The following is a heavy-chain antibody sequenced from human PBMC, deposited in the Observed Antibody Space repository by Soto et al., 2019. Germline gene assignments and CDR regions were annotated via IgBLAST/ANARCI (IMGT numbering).Heavy chain of an antibody. CDR2: IYPADSDT. D-gene: IGHD2-15*01. J-gene: IGHJ5*02. Sequence: GESLKISCKGSGYSFAGYWIGWVRQMPGKGLEWMGIIYPADSDTRYSPSFQGQVTISAGKSISTAYLQWSSLKASDTAMYYCARRAIADCSGGSCYQFDPWGQGTLVTVSS. V-gene: IGHV5-51*01. CDR1: GYSFAGYW. CDR3: ARRAIADCSGGSCYQFDP.